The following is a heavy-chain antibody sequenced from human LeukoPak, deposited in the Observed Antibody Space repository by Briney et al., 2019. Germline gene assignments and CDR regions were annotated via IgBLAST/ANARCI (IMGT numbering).Heavy chain of an antibody. CDR3: AREIAAAGTIDY. CDR1: GGSISSYY. Sequence: PSETLSLTCTVSGGSISSYYWSWIRQPPGKGLEWIGYIYYSGSTNYNPSLKSRATISVDTSKNQFSLKLSSVTAADTAVYYCAREIAAAGTIDYWGQGTLVTVSS. V-gene: IGHV4-59*01. J-gene: IGHJ4*02. CDR2: IYYSGST. D-gene: IGHD6-13*01.